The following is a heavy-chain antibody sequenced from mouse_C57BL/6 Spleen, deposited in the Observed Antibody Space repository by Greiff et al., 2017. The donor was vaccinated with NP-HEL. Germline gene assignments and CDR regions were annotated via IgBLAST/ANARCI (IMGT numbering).Heavy chain of an antibody. CDR3: TSVYYGNYFAY. CDR2: IDPEDGDT. D-gene: IGHD2-1*01. J-gene: IGHJ3*01. Sequence: EVQLQQSGAELVRPGASVKLSCTASGFNIKDYYMHWVKQRPEQGLEWIGRIDPEDGDTEYAPKFQGKATITADTSSNTAYLQLSSLTSEDTAVYYFTSVYYGNYFAYWGQGTLVTVSA. CDR1: GFNIKDYY. V-gene: IGHV14-1*01.